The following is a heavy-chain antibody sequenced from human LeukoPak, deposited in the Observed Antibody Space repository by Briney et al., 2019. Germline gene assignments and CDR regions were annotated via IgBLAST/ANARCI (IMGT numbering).Heavy chain of an antibody. D-gene: IGHD5-12*01. CDR1: GYTFTSYD. CDR3: GGYSGYTRSGMDV. CDR2: MNPNSGNT. Sequence: ASVKVSCKASGYTFTSYDINWVRQATGQGLEWMGWMNPNSGNTGYAQKLQGRVTMTRNTTISTAYMELRSLRSEDTAVYYCGGYSGYTRSGMDVWGQETTVTVSS. J-gene: IGHJ6*02. V-gene: IGHV1-8*01.